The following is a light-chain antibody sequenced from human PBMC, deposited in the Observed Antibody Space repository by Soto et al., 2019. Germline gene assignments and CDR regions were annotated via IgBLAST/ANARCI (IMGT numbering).Light chain of an antibody. CDR2: GNT. V-gene: IGLV1-40*01. J-gene: IGLJ1*01. Sequence: QSVLTQPPSVSGAPGQRVTISCAGSNSNIGAGYDIHWYQQLPGTAPKLLIYGNTNRPSGVPDRFSGSRSGTSASLAITGLQAEDEADYYCQSYDNSLSGLYVFGTGTKVTVL. CDR3: QSYDNSLSGLYV. CDR1: NSNIGAGYD.